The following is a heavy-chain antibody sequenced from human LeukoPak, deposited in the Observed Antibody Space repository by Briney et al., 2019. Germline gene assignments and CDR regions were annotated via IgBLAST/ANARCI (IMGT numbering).Heavy chain of an antibody. V-gene: IGHV4-38-2*01. D-gene: IGHD2-15*01. CDR1: DYSIRSGYY. CDR2: LYHSGSA. Sequence: SETLSLTCDVSDYSIRSGYYWGWIRQPPRKVLEWIGSLYHSGSAYYSPSLKSRVTISLDTSNNELSLRLSSVTAADTAIYYCARQNIVVVVAATPGAFDIWGQGTLVTVSS. CDR3: ARQNIVVVVAATPGAFDI. J-gene: IGHJ3*02.